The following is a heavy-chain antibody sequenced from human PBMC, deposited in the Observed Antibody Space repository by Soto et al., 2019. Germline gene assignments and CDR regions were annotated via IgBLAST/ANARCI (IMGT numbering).Heavy chain of an antibody. CDR3: ARDGGTYCYGSGSYSY. V-gene: IGHV3-23*01. Sequence: EVQLLESGGGLVQPGGSLRLSCAASGFTFSDYAMVWVRQAPGKGLEWVSSITGSGGSASYADSVKGRFTISRDNSKNTLDLQMDGLRAEDTAVYYCARDGGTYCYGSGSYSYWGQGTLVTVSS. D-gene: IGHD3-10*01. CDR2: ITGSGGSA. J-gene: IGHJ4*02. CDR1: GFTFSDYA.